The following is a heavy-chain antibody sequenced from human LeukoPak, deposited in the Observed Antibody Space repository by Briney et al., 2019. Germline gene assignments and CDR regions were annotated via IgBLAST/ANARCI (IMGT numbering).Heavy chain of an antibody. Sequence: PGGSLRLSCAASGFTFTSYEVNWVRQAPGKGLEWVSYIDNSGSTIYYADSVKGRFTISRDNAKNSLYLQMNSLRAEDTAVYYCARVPYLYDYGDYGAFDIWGQGTMVTVSS. D-gene: IGHD4-17*01. CDR1: GFTFTSYE. CDR2: IDNSGSTI. V-gene: IGHV3-48*03. J-gene: IGHJ3*02. CDR3: ARVPYLYDYGDYGAFDI.